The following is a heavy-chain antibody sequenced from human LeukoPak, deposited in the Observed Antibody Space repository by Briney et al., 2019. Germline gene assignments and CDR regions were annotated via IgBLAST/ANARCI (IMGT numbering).Heavy chain of an antibody. Sequence: PGGSLRLSCAASELTFTGYWMNWVRQAPGKGLQWVGNIRQDGGLTHYSDSVKGRFTISRDNAKRSLYLQMNSLRPEDTAVCYCARDGHSSGSFDYWGQGTLVTVSS. CDR3: ARDGHSSGSFDY. V-gene: IGHV3-7*01. CDR1: ELTFTGYW. CDR2: IRQDGGLT. J-gene: IGHJ4*02. D-gene: IGHD3-10*01.